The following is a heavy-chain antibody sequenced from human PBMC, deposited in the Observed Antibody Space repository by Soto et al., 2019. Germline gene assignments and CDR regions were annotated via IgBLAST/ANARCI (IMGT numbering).Heavy chain of an antibody. J-gene: IGHJ5*02. D-gene: IGHD3-16*01. V-gene: IGHV1-8*01. CDR1: GYTFTSYD. CDR2: MNPNSGNT. CDR3: TRLRQDYAVA. Sequence: QVQLVQSGAEVKKPGASVKVSCKASGYTFTSYDINWVRLATGQGLVWMGWMNPNSGNTAYAQKFQGRVTMTRNTSISTAYMVVSSLRSEDPVVYYWTRLRQDYAVAWGQGTLVTFSS.